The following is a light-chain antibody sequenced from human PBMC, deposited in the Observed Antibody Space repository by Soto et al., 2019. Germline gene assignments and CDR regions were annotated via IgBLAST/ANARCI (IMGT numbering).Light chain of an antibody. Sequence: ESVLTQSPGTLSLSPGERAPLPCRASQSVSSSYLAWYQQKPGQAPRLLIYVASSRTTGIPDRFSDSGSGTDFTLTISRLEPEDVAVYYCQQYGSSPPEYTFGQGTKMEFK. CDR3: QQYGSSPPEYT. CDR2: VAS. CDR1: QSVSSSY. V-gene: IGKV3-20*01. J-gene: IGKJ2*01.